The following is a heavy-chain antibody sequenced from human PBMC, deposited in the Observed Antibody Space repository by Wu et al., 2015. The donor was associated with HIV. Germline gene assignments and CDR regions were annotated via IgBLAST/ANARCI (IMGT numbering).Heavy chain of an antibody. CDR2: ISAYNGNT. V-gene: IGHV1-18*01. CDR1: GYTFTSYG. Sequence: QVQLVQSGAEVKKPGASVKVSCKASGYTFTSYGISWVRQAPGQGLEWMGWISAYNGNTNYAQKLQGRVTMTTDTSTSTAYMELRSLRSDDTAVYYCARDIRVGYCSSTSCYYFDYWGQGTLVTVSS. D-gene: IGHD2-2*01. CDR3: ARDIRVGYCSSTSCYYFDY. J-gene: IGHJ4*02.